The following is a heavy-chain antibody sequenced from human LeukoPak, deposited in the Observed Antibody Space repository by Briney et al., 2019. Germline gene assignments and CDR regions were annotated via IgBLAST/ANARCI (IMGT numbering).Heavy chain of an antibody. Sequence: PGGSLRLSCAASGFTFSSYSMNWVRQAPGKGLEWVSSISSSSCYIYYADSAKGRFTISRDNAKNSLYLQMNSLRAEDTAVYYCARDSPHGGIVVVPASDYWGQGTLVTVSS. D-gene: IGHD2-2*01. CDR1: GFTFSSYS. V-gene: IGHV3-21*01. CDR2: ISSSSCYI. J-gene: IGHJ4*02. CDR3: ARDSPHGGIVVVPASDY.